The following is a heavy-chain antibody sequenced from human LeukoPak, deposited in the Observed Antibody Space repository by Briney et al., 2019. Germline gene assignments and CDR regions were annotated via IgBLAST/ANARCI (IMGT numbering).Heavy chain of an antibody. Sequence: SQTLSLTCGVSGASVSSIGYSWSWIRQPPGRGLEWIGYIYQSGSASYNPSLQSRVTISIDKSKNQFSLNLNSVTAADTAVYYCAKHTSITYAHFDYWGQGTLVTVSS. CDR3: AKHTSITYAHFDY. J-gene: IGHJ4*02. CDR1: GASVSSIGYS. D-gene: IGHD2-2*01. V-gene: IGHV4-30-2*01. CDR2: IYQSGSA.